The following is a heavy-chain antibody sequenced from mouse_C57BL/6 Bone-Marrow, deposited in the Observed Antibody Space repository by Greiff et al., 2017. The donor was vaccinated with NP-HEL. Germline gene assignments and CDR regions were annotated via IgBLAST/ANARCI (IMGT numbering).Heavy chain of an antibody. CDR3: ARALYGPYYAMDY. CDR1: GYTFTDYY. V-gene: IGHV1-75*01. J-gene: IGHJ4*01. Sequence: SGPELVKPGASVKISCKASGYTFTDYYINWVKQRPGQGLEWIGWIFPGSGSTYYNEKFKGKATLTVDKSSSTAYMLLSSLTSEDSAVYFCARALYGPYYAMDYWGQGTSVTVSS. CDR2: IFPGSGST. D-gene: IGHD1-2*01.